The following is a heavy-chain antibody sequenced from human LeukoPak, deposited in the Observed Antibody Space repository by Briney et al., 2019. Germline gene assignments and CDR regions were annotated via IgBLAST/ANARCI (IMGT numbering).Heavy chain of an antibody. J-gene: IGHJ4*02. CDR1: GGSISSGGYS. CDR2: IYHSGSP. Sequence: SQTLSLTCAVSGGSISSGGYSWSWIRQPPGKGLEWIGYIYHSGSPYYNTSLKSRVTISVDRSKNQFSLKLSSVTAADTAVYYCARGQRDYHDSSGYEYFDSWGQGTLVTVSS. V-gene: IGHV4-30-2*01. D-gene: IGHD3-22*01. CDR3: ARGQRDYHDSSGYEYFDS.